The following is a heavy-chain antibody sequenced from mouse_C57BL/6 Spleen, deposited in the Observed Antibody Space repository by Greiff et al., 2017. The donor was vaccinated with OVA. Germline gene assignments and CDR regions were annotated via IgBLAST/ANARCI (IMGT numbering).Heavy chain of an antibody. Sequence: DVKLQESGEGLVKPGGSLKLSCAASGFTFSSYAMSWVRQTPEKRLEWVAYISSGGDYIYYADTVKGRFTISRDNARNTLYLQMSSLKSEDTAMYYCAIDSSGYGFDYWGQGTTLTVSS. J-gene: IGHJ2*01. CDR3: AIDSSGYGFDY. CDR1: GFTFSSYA. D-gene: IGHD3-2*02. V-gene: IGHV5S21*01. CDR2: ISSGGDYI.